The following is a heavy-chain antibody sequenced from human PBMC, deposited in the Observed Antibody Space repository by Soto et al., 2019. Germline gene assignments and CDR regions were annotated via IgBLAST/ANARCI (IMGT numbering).Heavy chain of an antibody. CDR1: GFTFSSYW. CDR3: ARVAYYDILTGYSPWFDP. Sequence: PGGSLRLSCAASGFTFSSYWMHWVRQAPGKGLVWVSRINSDGSSTSYADSVKGRFTISRDNAKNTLYLQMNSLRAEDTAVYYCARVAYYDILTGYSPWFDPWGQGTLVTVSS. V-gene: IGHV3-74*01. CDR2: INSDGSST. J-gene: IGHJ5*02. D-gene: IGHD3-9*01.